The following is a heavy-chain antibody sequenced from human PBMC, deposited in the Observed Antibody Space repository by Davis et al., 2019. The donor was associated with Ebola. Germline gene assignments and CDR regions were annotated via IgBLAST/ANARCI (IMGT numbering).Heavy chain of an antibody. D-gene: IGHD2-8*02. CDR2: INHSGST. CDR3: ARGRVVYSHAFDI. J-gene: IGHJ3*02. Sequence: SETLSLTCAVYGGSFSGYYWSWIRQPPGKGLEWIGEINHSGSTNYNPSLKSRVTISVDTSKNQFSLKLTSVTAADTAVYYCARGRVVYSHAFDIWGQGTMVTVSS. CDR1: GGSFSGYY. V-gene: IGHV4-34*01.